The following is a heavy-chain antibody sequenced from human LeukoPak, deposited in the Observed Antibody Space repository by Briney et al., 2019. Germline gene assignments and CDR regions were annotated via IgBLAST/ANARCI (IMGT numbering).Heavy chain of an antibody. CDR2: ISGSGGST. CDR1: GFTFSSYA. Sequence: GGSLILSCAASGFTFSSYAMSWVRQASGKGLEWVSAISGSGGSTYYADSVKGRFTISRDNSKNTLYLQMNSLRAEDTAVYYCAKADGTPLRYFDWLPLGPFDYWGQGTLVTVSS. D-gene: IGHD3-9*01. J-gene: IGHJ4*02. V-gene: IGHV3-23*01. CDR3: AKADGTPLRYFDWLPLGPFDY.